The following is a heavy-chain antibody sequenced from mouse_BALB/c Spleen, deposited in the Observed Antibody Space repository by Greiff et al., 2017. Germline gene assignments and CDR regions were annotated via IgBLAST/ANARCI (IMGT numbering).Heavy chain of an antibody. CDR1: GFTFSSYY. CDR3: ARHRDYRYDGAWFAY. Sequence: EVQLVESGGGLVKLGGSLKLSCAASGFTFSSYYMSWVRQTPEKRLELVAAINSNGGSTYYPDTVKGRFTISRDNAKNTLYLQMSSLKSEDTALYYCARHRDYRYDGAWFAYWGQGTLVTVSA. V-gene: IGHV5-6-2*01. CDR2: INSNGGST. J-gene: IGHJ3*01. D-gene: IGHD2-14*01.